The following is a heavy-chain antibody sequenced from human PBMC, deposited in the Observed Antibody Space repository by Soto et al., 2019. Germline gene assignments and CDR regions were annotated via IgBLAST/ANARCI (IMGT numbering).Heavy chain of an antibody. V-gene: IGHV4-4*02. CDR2: KHHSGST. D-gene: IGHD6-19*01. CDR3: AYSSGWWRLDV. J-gene: IGHJ6*02. CDR1: GGSINNGYW. Sequence: QVHLQESGPGLVKPSGTLSLTCGVSGGSINNGYWRTWVRQPPGKGLEWIGEKHHSGSTNYNLSLKSRVSISLDKSKNQFSLILSSVTAADTAVYYCAYSSGWWRLDVWGQGTTVTVSS.